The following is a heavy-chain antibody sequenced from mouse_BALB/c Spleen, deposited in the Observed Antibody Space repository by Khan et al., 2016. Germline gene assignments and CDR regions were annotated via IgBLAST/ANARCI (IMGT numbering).Heavy chain of an antibody. CDR2: IWGGGTT. D-gene: IGHD2-13*01. Sequence: QVQLQQSGPSLVQPSQSLSINFIVSGFSLTTYAVHWVRQSPGKGLERLGVIWGGGTTDYNAASMSRLSINKDNSKSNAFFKMNSLQSDDTAVYYCAKVDYLDSGGAWFAYWGQESLVTVST. CDR1: GFSLTTYA. V-gene: IGHV2-5-1*01. CDR3: AKVDYLDSGGAWFAY. J-gene: IGHJ3*01.